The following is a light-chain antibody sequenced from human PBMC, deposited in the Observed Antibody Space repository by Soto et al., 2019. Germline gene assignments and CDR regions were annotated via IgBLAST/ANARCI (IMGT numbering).Light chain of an antibody. CDR3: HQYYTTPRLT. CDR1: QSVLYSSDNKNY. V-gene: IGKV4-1*01. CDR2: WAS. J-gene: IGKJ4*01. Sequence: DIVMTQSPDSLALSLGERATMNCKSSQSVLYSSDNKNYLAWYQHKPGQPPKLLIYWASTRESGVPDRFSGSGSGTDFTLTISGLQADDVAVYSCHQYYTTPRLTFGGGTRVEI.